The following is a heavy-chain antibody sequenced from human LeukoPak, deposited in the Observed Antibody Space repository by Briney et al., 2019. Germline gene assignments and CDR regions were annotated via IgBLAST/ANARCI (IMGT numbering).Heavy chain of an antibody. CDR3: VRGGSDAFDV. D-gene: IGHD1-26*01. Sequence: GASVKVSCTASGYTFTGYYMHWVRQAPGQGLEWMGWIYPNSGDTKYAQKFRGRVTVTRDTSISTAFMEVNRLTSDDTALYYCVRGGSDAFDVWGQGTMVTVSS. J-gene: IGHJ3*01. CDR1: GYTFTGYY. CDR2: IYPNSGDT. V-gene: IGHV1-2*02.